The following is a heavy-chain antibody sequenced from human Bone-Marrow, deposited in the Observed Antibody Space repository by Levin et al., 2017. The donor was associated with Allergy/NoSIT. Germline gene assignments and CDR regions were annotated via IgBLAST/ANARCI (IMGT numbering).Heavy chain of an antibody. CDR1: GYTFTSYG. V-gene: IGHV1-18*01. D-gene: IGHD3-10*01. CDR3: ARGIPLGLTRFGELSYSGAGY. J-gene: IGHJ4*02. CDR2: ISAYNGNT. Sequence: GESLKISCKASGYTFTSYGISWVRQAPGQGLEWMGWISAYNGNTNYAQKLQGRVTMTTDTSTSTAYMELRSLRSDDTAVYYCARGIPLGLTRFGELSYSGAGYWGQGTLVTVSS.